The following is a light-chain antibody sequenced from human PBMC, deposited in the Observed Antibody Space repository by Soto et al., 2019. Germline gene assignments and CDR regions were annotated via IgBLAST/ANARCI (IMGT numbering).Light chain of an antibody. J-gene: IGLJ3*02. V-gene: IGLV7-43*01. CDR1: TGAVTSGHY. CDR2: SIS. CDR3: LLYYGGPWV. Sequence: QTVVTQEPSLTVSPGGTVTLTCASSTGAVTSGHYPNWFQQKPGQAPRAVIYSISNKHSWTPARFSGSLLGGKAALTLSGVQPEDEAEYYCLLYYGGPWVFGGGTQLTVL.